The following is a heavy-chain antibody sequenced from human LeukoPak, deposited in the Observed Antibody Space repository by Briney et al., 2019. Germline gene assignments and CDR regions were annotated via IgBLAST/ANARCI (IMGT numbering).Heavy chain of an antibody. Sequence: GASVKVSCKASGYTFSNYGISWVRQAPGQGLEWMGWISGYNGNTNYAQKLQGRVTMTTDTYTSTAYMELRSLRSDDTAVYYCARDEAWGYCTDSNCYIGLGNNWFDPWGQGTLVSVSS. CDR3: ARDEAWGYCTDSNCYIGLGNNWFDP. J-gene: IGHJ5*02. CDR2: ISGYNGNT. CDR1: GYTFSNYG. D-gene: IGHD2-8*02. V-gene: IGHV1-18*01.